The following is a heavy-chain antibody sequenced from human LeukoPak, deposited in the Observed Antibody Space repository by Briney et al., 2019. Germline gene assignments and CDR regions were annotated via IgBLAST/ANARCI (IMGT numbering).Heavy chain of an antibody. D-gene: IGHD3-3*01. Sequence: PSETLSLTCTVSGGSIRNYYWSWIRQPPGKGLEWIAYINYSGSTNYNPSLKSRVTISVDTFKNHFSLTLSSVTAADTAVYYCARFGGPHAFDIWGQGTMVTVSS. J-gene: IGHJ3*02. CDR1: GGSIRNYY. V-gene: IGHV4-59*01. CDR3: ARFGGPHAFDI. CDR2: INYSGST.